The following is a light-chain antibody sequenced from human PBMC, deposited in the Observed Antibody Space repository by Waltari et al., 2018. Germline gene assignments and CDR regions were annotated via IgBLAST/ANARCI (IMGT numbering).Light chain of an antibody. J-gene: IGKJ2*03. V-gene: IGKV1-5*01. CDR3: HQYNSYSQS. CDR2: DAS. Sequence: QMTQSPSTLSASIRDRVAHTCRASHTINTSLAWYQQKPGKAPRVLIYDASTLASGVPSRFRGSGSGTEFTLTISSLQPDDFATYYCHQYNSYSQSFGQGTKLEIK. CDR1: HTINTS.